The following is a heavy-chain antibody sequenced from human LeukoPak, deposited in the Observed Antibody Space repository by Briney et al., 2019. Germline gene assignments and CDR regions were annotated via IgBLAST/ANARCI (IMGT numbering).Heavy chain of an antibody. V-gene: IGHV1-18*01. J-gene: IGHJ4*02. Sequence: ASVKVSCKASGYTFTSYGISWVRQAPGQGLEWMGWISAYNGNTNYAQKLQGRVTMTTDTSTSTAYMELRSLRSDDTAVYYCARGRVFGYCSSTSCPPYYFDYWGQGTLVTVSS. CDR3: ARGRVFGYCSSTSCPPYYFDY. CDR1: GYTFTSYG. D-gene: IGHD2-2*01. CDR2: ISAYNGNT.